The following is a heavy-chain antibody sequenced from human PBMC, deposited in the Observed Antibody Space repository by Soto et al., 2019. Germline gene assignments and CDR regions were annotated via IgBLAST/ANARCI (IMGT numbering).Heavy chain of an antibody. CDR3: ARARFDSWSHIYYGLDV. Sequence: XETLSLTCGVYGWSFSAYSWTWLRQSPGRGLEWIGEITHGGSTDYNPALKSRLVMSVDTSKNQFSLRVTSVTAADAAVYFCARARFDSWSHIYYGLDVWGQGTTVTVSS. CDR2: ITHGGST. V-gene: IGHV4-34*01. D-gene: IGHD3-3*01. CDR1: GWSFSAYS. J-gene: IGHJ6*02.